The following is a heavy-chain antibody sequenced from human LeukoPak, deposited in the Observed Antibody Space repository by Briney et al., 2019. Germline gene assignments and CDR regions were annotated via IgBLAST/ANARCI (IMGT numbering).Heavy chain of an antibody. CDR2: INHSGST. J-gene: IGHJ4*02. D-gene: IGHD6-19*01. V-gene: IGHV4-34*01. Sequence: SETLSLTCAVYGGSFSDYYWSWIRQPPGKGLEWIGEINHSGSTNYNPSLKSRVTISVDTSKNQFSLNLSSLTAADTAFYYCARESYSSGWYKDYWGQGILVTVSS. CDR3: ARESYSSGWYKDY. CDR1: GGSFSDYY.